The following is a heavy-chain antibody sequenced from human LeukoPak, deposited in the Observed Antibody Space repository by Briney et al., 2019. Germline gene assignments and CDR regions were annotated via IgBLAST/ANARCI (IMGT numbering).Heavy chain of an antibody. V-gene: IGHV3-21*01. J-gene: IGHJ4*02. CDR2: ISSSSSYI. CDR1: GFTFSSYS. Sequence: GGSLRLSCAASGFTFSSYSVNWVRQAPGKGLEWVSSISSSSSYIYYADSVKGRFTISRDNAKNSLYLQMNSLRAEDTAVYYCARDRSHYYGSGSYGSGFDYWGQGTLVTVSS. CDR3: ARDRSHYYGSGSYGSGFDY. D-gene: IGHD3-10*01.